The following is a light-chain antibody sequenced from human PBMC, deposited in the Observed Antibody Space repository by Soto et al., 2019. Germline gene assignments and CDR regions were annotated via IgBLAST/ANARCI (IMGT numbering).Light chain of an antibody. Sequence: QSVLTQPASVSGFPGQSIAISCTGSGSDVCGYNYVSWYQQHPGKAPKLIIYGVSHRPSGVSPRFSASRSAYTASLTISGRQHEDEADYYGSSFTTSYFYVFGPGNKVTVL. CDR3: SSFTTSYFYV. V-gene: IGLV2-14*01. CDR2: GVS. CDR1: GSDVCGYNY. J-gene: IGLJ1*01.